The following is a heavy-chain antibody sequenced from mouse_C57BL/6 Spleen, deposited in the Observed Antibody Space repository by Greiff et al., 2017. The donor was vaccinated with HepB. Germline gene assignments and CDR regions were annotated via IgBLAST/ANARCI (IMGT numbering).Heavy chain of an antibody. D-gene: IGHD2-4*01. V-gene: IGHV5-9-1*02. J-gene: IGHJ1*03. CDR2: ISSGGDYI. CDR1: GFTFSSYA. Sequence: EVQGVESGEGLVKPGGSLKLSCAASGFTFSSYAMSWVRQTPEKRLEWVAYISSGGDYIYYADTVKGRFTISRDNARNTLYLQMSSLKSEDTAMYYGTREGYDYDVDWYFDVWGTGTTVTVSS. CDR3: TREGYDYDVDWYFDV.